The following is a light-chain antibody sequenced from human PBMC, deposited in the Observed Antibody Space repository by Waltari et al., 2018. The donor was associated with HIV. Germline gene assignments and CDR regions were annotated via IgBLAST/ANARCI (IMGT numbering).Light chain of an antibody. J-gene: IGLJ2*01. CDR3: SSYTSIYTPHVI. Sequence: QSALTQPASVSGSPGQSITISCTGTSRDIGSYYSIPWYQHHPGKAPNLIIYEITNRPSGVSHRFSGSKSGNTASLTISGLQAEDEGEYYCSSYTSIYTPHVIFGGGTKVTVL. CDR1: SRDIGSYYS. V-gene: IGLV2-14*01. CDR2: EIT.